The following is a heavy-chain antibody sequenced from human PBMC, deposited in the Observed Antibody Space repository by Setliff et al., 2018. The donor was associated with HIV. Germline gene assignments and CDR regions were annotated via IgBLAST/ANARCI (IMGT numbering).Heavy chain of an antibody. CDR1: GYTFTDYF. D-gene: IGHD6-6*01. V-gene: IGHV1-2*02. J-gene: IGHJ4*02. CDR3: ARDEPKNTEAAPAY. CDR2: ISPDNANT. Sequence: ASVKVSCKSSGYTFTDYFIHWVRQAPGQGLEWMGWISPDNANTRISQRFRGSVTMTRDRSINTAYMEFSGLTSDDTAVYYCARDEPKNTEAAPAYWGQGSLVTVSS.